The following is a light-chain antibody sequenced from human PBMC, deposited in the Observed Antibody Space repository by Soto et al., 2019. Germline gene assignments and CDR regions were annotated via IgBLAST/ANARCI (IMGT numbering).Light chain of an antibody. V-gene: IGKV1-39*01. CDR2: TAS. CDR3: QQSYSTPWT. J-gene: IGKJ1*01. CDR1: QRISSY. Sequence: DIQMTQSPSSLPASVGDRVTITCRASQRISSYLNWYQQKPGQAPKLLIYTASTLQSGVPSRFSGSGSGTDFTLGISSLQPEDFGTYYCQQSYSTPWTFGQGTKVDSK.